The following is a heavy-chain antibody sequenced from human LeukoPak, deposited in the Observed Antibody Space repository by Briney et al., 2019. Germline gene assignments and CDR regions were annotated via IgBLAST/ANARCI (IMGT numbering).Heavy chain of an antibody. CDR2: VGIAADT. J-gene: IGHJ4*02. CDR3: ARFELDSGGYASNFDS. V-gene: IGHV3-13*01. Sequence: GGSLRLSCAASGFTFSDHAMHWVRQAPGKGLEWVSAVGIAADTFYPGSVKGRFTISRENAKNSLYLQMNSLRVEDTAVYYCARFELDSGGYASNFDSWGQGTLVTVSS. D-gene: IGHD3-22*01. CDR1: GFTFSDHA.